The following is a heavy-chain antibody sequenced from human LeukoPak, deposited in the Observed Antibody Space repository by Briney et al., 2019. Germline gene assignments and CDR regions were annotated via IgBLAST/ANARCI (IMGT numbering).Heavy chain of an antibody. CDR1: GYTFTSYD. Sequence: GASVKVSCKASGYTFTSYDINWVRQATGQGLEWMGWMNPNSGNTGYAQKFQGRVTMTRNTSISTAYMELSSLRSEDTAVYYCARVSVYCSSTSCYSNWFDPWGQGTLVTVSS. CDR2: MNPNSGNT. V-gene: IGHV1-8*01. J-gene: IGHJ5*02. D-gene: IGHD2-2*01. CDR3: ARVSVYCSSTSCYSNWFDP.